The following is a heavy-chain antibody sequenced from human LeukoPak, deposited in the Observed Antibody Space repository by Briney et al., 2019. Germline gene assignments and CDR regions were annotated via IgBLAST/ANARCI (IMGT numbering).Heavy chain of an antibody. CDR1: GYTFTSYA. J-gene: IGHJ5*02. CDR3: ARVEGDHYGSGNNWFDP. CDR2: INTNTGNP. D-gene: IGHD3-10*01. Sequence: ASVKVSCKASGYTFTSYAMNWVRQAPGQGLEWMGWINTNTGNPTYAQGFTGRFVFSLDTSVSTAYLQISSLKAEDTAVYYCARVEGDHYGSGNNWFDPWGQGTLVTVSS. V-gene: IGHV7-4-1*02.